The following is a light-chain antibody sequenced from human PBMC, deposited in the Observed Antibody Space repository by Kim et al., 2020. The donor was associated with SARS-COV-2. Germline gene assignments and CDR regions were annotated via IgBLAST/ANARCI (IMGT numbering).Light chain of an antibody. CDR3: QSYDSSNHVV. CDR1: SGSIASNY. Sequence: FMLTQPHSVSESPGKTVTISCNRSSGSIASNYVQWYQQRPGSAPTTVIYEDNQRPSGVPDRFSGSIDSSSNSASLTISGLKTEDEADYYCQSYDSSNHVVFGGGTQLTVL. CDR2: EDN. V-gene: IGLV6-57*04. J-gene: IGLJ2*01.